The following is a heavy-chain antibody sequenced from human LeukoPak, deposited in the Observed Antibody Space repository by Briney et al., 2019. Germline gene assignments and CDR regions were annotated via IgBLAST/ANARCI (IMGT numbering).Heavy chain of an antibody. CDR1: GFTFRDSA. J-gene: IGHJ4*02. CDR2: TSGSGGST. CDR3: AKLSEDYVWGSYRPFDY. Sequence: GGSLRLSCAASGFTFRDSAMSWVRQAPGKGLEWVSATSGSGGSTFYADSVKGRFTISRDHSKNTLYLQMNSLRAEDTAVYYCAKLSEDYVWGSYRPFDYWGQGTLVTVSS. D-gene: IGHD3-16*02. V-gene: IGHV3-23*01.